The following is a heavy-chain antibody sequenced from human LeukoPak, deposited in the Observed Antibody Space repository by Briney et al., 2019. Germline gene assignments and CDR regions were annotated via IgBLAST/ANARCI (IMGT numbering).Heavy chain of an antibody. D-gene: IGHD5-18*01. CDR3: ASVDTAMVPPFDY. CDR2: INHSGST. V-gene: IGHV4-34*01. CDR1: GGSFSGYY. Sequence: SETLSLTCAVYGGSFSGYYWSWIRQPPGKGLEWIGEINHSGSTNYNPSLKSRVTISVDTSKNQFSLKLSSVTAAGTAVYYCASVDTAMVPPFDYWGQGTLVTVSS. J-gene: IGHJ4*02.